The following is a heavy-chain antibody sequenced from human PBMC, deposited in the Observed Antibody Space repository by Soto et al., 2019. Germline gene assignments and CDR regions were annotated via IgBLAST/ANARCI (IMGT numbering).Heavy chain of an antibody. Sequence: QVQLVQSGAEVKKPGASVKVSCKASGYTFTSYDINWVRQAAGQGLEWIGWMNPNSGKAVYAQKFQGRVTMAGNTSISNAYMELSSLRSDDTAVYFCARGLVVVSATYWYFDLWGRGTLVTVSS. V-gene: IGHV1-8*01. J-gene: IGHJ2*01. CDR1: GYTFTSYD. CDR2: MNPNSGKA. D-gene: IGHD2-15*01. CDR3: ARGLVVVSATYWYFDL.